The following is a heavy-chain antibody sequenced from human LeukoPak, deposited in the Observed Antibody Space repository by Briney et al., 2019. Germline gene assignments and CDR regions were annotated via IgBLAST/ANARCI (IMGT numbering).Heavy chain of an antibody. Sequence: PGGPLRLPCPAPEFPFSSYALSWVRKAQGKGLEWAQAISGSGGSTYYADSVKGRFTISRDNSKNTLYLQMNSLRAEDTAVYYCAKDQSGRAVTNFDYWGQGTLVTVSS. CDR1: EFPFSSYA. V-gene: IGHV3-23*01. CDR2: ISGSGGST. D-gene: IGHD4-17*01. CDR3: AKDQSGRAVTNFDY. J-gene: IGHJ4*02.